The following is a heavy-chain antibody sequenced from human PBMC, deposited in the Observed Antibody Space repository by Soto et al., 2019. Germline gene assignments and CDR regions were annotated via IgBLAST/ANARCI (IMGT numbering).Heavy chain of an antibody. CDR3: ARGKTHYYGSGGYGWFDP. CDR2: IIPIFGTA. J-gene: IGHJ5*02. Sequence: QVQLVQSGAEVKKPGSSVKVSCKASGGTFSSYAISWVRQAPGQGLEWMGGIIPIFGTANYAQKFQGRVTITADESTSTAYMELSSLRSEDTAVYYCARGKTHYYGSGGYGWFDPWGQGTLVTVSS. D-gene: IGHD3-10*01. CDR1: GGTFSSYA. V-gene: IGHV1-69*01.